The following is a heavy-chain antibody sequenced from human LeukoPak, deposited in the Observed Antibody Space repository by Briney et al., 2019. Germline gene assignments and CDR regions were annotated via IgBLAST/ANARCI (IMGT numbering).Heavy chain of an antibody. CDR2: INHSGST. J-gene: IGHJ4*02. D-gene: IGHD4-11*01. CDR1: GGSFSGYY. Sequence: SETLSLTCAVYGGSFSGYYWSWIRQPPGKGLEWIGEINHSGSTNYNPSLKSRVTISVDTSKNQFSLKLSSVTAADTAVYYCAREGDYSNSNWGQGTLVTVSS. CDR3: AREGDYSNSN. V-gene: IGHV4-34*01.